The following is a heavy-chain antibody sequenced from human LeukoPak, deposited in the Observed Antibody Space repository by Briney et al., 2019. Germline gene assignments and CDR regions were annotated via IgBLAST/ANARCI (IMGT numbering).Heavy chain of an antibody. CDR1: GGSISRYY. V-gene: IGHV4-59*01. CDR3: ARVGGSYYYFDY. J-gene: IGHJ4*02. CDR2: IYYSGST. D-gene: IGHD1-26*01. Sequence: SETLSLTCTVSGGSISRYYWSWIRQPPGKGLEYIGYIYYSGSTNYNPSLKSRVTISVDTSKNQFSLKLSSVTAADTAVYYCARVGGSYYYFDYWGQGTLVTVSS.